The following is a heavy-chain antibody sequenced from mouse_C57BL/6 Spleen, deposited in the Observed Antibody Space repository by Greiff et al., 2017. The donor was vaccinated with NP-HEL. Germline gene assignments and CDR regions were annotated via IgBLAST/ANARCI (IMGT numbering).Heavy chain of an antibody. CDR2: IDPSDSYT. CDR1: GYTFTSYW. J-gene: IGHJ4*01. Sequence: VQLQQPGAELVKPGASVKLSCKASGYTFTSYWMQWVTQRPGQGLEWIGEIDPSDSYTNYNQKFKGKATLTVDTSSSTAYMQLSSLTSEDSAVYYCASTYYGSTYGNYWGQGTSVTVSS. CDR3: ASTYYGSTYGNY. V-gene: IGHV1-50*01. D-gene: IGHD1-1*01.